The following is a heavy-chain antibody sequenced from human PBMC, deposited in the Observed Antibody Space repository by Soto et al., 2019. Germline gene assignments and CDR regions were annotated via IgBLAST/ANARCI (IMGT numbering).Heavy chain of an antibody. CDR1: GFTFSSYG. CDR2: ISSGPVTT. CDR3: ARGGAARPDY. V-gene: IGHV3-48*02. D-gene: IGHD2-15*01. J-gene: IGHJ4*02. Sequence: EVQLVNSGGGLVQPGGSLRLSCVASGFTFSSYGMNWVRQAPGKGLEWVSYISSGPVTTNYAGSVKGRFTISRDNAKSSLYLQLNSLRDDDTAFDYWARGGAARPDYWVEGTLVIVSS.